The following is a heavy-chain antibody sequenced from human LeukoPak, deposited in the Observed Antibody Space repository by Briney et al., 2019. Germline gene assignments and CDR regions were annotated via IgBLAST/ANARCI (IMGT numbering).Heavy chain of an antibody. CDR3: ASGGGYYLSFRDAFDI. J-gene: IGHJ3*02. V-gene: IGHV1-46*03. Sequence: GASVKVSFKASGYAFTSYYMHWVRQAPGQGLEWMGIINPSGGSTSYAQKFQGRVTITRDTSTSTVYMELSSLRSEDTAVHYCASGGGYYLSFRDAFDIWGQGTMVTVSS. CDR2: INPSGGST. D-gene: IGHD3-22*01. CDR1: GYAFTSYY.